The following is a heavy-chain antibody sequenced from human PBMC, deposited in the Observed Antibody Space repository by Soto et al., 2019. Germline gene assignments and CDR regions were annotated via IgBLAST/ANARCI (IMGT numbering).Heavy chain of an antibody. CDR1: GGSISSGDYY. V-gene: IGHV4-30-4*01. J-gene: IGHJ4*02. Sequence: SETLSLTCTVSGGSISSGDYYWSWIRQPPGKGLEWIGYIYYSGSTYYNPSLKSRVTISVDTSKNQFSLKLSSVTAADTAVYYCARGGRDGYNSLFDYWGQGTLVTVSS. D-gene: IGHD5-12*01. CDR2: IYYSGST. CDR3: ARGGRDGYNSLFDY.